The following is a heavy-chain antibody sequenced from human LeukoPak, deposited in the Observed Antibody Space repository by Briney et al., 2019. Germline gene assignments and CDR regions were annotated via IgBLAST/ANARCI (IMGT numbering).Heavy chain of an antibody. J-gene: IGHJ3*02. Sequence: PGGSLRLSCAASGFTFSSYNMIWVRQAPGKGLEWVSSISSSSSYIYYADSVIGRFTISRDNAKNSLYLNMNSLRAEDTAVYYCARERRGVTVTIDAFDIWGQGTMVTVSS. D-gene: IGHD2-21*02. CDR1: GFTFSSYN. CDR3: ARERRGVTVTIDAFDI. CDR2: ISSSSSYI. V-gene: IGHV3-21*01.